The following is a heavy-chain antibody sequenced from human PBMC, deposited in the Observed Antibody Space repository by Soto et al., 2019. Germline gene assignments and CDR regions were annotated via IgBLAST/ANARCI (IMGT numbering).Heavy chain of an antibody. CDR3: ARGQRFSDWFDP. CDR2: VYSSGGT. Sequence: ETLSLTCTVSGGSMTSYYWTWIRQPAGKGLEWIGRVYSSGGTHYNPSLKSRVTISLDTSKNQFSLRLLSVTDADTAVYFCARGQRFSDWFDPWGQGTLVTVSS. V-gene: IGHV4-4*07. J-gene: IGHJ5*02. CDR1: GGSMTSYY. D-gene: IGHD3-3*01.